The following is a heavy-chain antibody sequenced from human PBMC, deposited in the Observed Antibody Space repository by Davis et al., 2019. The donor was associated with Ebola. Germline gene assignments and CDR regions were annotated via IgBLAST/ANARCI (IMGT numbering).Heavy chain of an antibody. CDR1: GGSISNYY. V-gene: IGHV4-59*01. J-gene: IGHJ4*02. CDR3: ARGPPLLWFGELFD. D-gene: IGHD3-10*01. Sequence: PGGSLRLSCSVSGGSISNYYWSWIRQPPGKGLEWIGYIYYSGSTNYNPSLKSRVTISVDTSKNQFSLKLSSVTAADTAVYYCARGPPLLWFGELFDWGQGTLVTVSS. CDR2: IYYSGST.